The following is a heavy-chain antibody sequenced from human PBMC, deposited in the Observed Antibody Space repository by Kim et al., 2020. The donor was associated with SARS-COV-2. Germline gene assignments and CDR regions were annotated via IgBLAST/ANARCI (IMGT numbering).Heavy chain of an antibody. CDR1: GGSFSGYY. CDR2: INHSGST. V-gene: IGHV4-34*01. J-gene: IGHJ6*02. D-gene: IGHD3-10*01. CDR3: ARGPYYYGSGSYYKRGGMDV. Sequence: SETLSLTCAVYGGSFSGYYWSWIRQPPGKGLEWIGEINHSGSTNYNPSLKSRVTISVDTSKNQFSLKLSSVTAADTAVYYCARGPYYYGSGSYYKRGGMDVWGQGTTVTVSS.